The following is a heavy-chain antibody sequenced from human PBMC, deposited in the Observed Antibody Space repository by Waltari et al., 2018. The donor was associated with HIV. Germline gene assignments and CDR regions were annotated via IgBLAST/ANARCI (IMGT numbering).Heavy chain of an antibody. V-gene: IGHV3-23*01. D-gene: IGHD3-3*01. J-gene: IGHJ4*02. Sequence: EVQLLESGGGVVQPGGSLRLSCAASGFTFSSYAMSWVRQGPGKGLEWVSAISGSGGSTYYADSVKGRFTISRDNSKNTLYLQMNSLRAEDTAVYYCAKDPGYDFWRGYFDYWGQGTLVTVSS. CDR2: ISGSGGST. CDR1: GFTFSSYA. CDR3: AKDPGYDFWRGYFDY.